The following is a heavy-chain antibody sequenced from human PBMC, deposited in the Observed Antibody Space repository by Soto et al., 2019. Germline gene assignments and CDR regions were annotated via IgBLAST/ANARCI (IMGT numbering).Heavy chain of an antibody. CDR3: ALRGPNSVIDY. CDR1: GYSFTSYW. V-gene: IGHV5-51*01. J-gene: IGHJ4*02. Sequence: GGALKISCKGSGYSFTSYWIGWGRQMPGKGREWMGIIYPGDSDTRYSPSFQGQVTISADKSISTAYLQWSSLKASDTAMYYCALRGPNSVIDYWGQGTLVTVSS. D-gene: IGHD4-17*01. CDR2: IYPGDSDT.